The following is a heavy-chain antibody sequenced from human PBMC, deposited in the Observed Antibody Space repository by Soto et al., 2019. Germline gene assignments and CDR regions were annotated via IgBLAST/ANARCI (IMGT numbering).Heavy chain of an antibody. CDR2: ISAYNGNT. J-gene: IGHJ6*02. V-gene: IGHV1-18*01. Sequence: QVQLVQSGAEVKKPGASVKVSCKASGYTFTSYGISWVRQAPGQGLEWMGWISAYNGNTNYAQKLQGRVTMTTDTSTSTAYMELRSLRSADTAVYYCASNYLYYYGSGNTNYYGMDVWGLGTTVTVSS. CDR1: GYTFTSYG. CDR3: ASNYLYYYGSGNTNYYGMDV. D-gene: IGHD3-10*01.